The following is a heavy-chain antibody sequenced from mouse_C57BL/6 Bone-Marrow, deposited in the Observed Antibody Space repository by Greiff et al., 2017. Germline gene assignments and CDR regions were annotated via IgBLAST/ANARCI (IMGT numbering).Heavy chain of an antibody. CDR3: ARDGYYPAWFAY. Sequence: QVQLQQPGAELVKPGASVKLSCKASGYTFTSYWMQWVKQRPGQGLEWIGEIDPSDSYPNYNQKFKGKATLTVDTSSSTAYMQLSSLTSEDSAVYYCARDGYYPAWFAYWGQGTLVTVSA. CDR2: IDPSDSYP. D-gene: IGHD2-3*01. CDR1: GYTFTSYW. J-gene: IGHJ3*01. V-gene: IGHV1-50*01.